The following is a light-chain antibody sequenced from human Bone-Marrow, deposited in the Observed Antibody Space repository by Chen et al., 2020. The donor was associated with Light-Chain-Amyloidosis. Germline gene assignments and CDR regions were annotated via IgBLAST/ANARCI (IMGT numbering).Light chain of an antibody. CDR2: GSS. Sequence: EIVLTQSPGTLSLSPGEVANLSCRASQTISSNYLTWYQQKFGQAPRLLIYGSSSRATGIPDRFTGSGSGTDFTLTINRLEPEDFAMYYCQQYGTSPLTVGGGTKVEIK. J-gene: IGKJ4*01. CDR3: QQYGTSPLT. V-gene: IGKV3-20*01. CDR1: QTISSNY.